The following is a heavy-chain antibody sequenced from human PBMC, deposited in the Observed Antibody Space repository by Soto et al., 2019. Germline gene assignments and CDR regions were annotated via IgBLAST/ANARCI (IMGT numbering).Heavy chain of an antibody. CDR2: ISPDGGRT. V-gene: IGHV1-46*01. D-gene: IGHD3-3*01. J-gene: IGHJ4*02. CDR1: GYTFTTYY. CDR3: AAVPVLRFLKWLPAYFDY. Sequence: ASVKVSCKASGYTFTTYYMHWVRQAPGQGLEWMGIISPDGGRTSYAQKFQGRVTMTRDASTSTVYMELSSLRSEDTAVYYCAAVPVLRFLKWLPAYFDYWSQGTLVTVSS.